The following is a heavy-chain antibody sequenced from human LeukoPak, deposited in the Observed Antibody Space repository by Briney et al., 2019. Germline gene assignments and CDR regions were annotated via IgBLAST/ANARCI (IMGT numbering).Heavy chain of an antibody. CDR3: ARGGDYGDHHLDC. Sequence: SETLSLTCAVYGGSFSGYYWSWIRQPPGKGLEWIGEINHSGSTNYNPSLKSRATISVDTSKNQFSLKLSSVTAADTAVYYCARGGDYGDHHLDCWGQGTLVTVSS. V-gene: IGHV4-34*01. CDR1: GGSFSGYY. J-gene: IGHJ4*02. CDR2: INHSGST. D-gene: IGHD4-17*01.